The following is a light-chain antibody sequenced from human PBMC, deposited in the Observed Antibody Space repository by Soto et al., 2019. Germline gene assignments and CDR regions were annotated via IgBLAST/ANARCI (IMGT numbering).Light chain of an antibody. CDR2: DAS. J-gene: IGKJ1*01. V-gene: IGKV3-11*01. CDR1: QSVSTS. Sequence: IVLTQSPVTLALSPGESAVLSCRASQSVSTSLAWYQHKPGQAPRLFIYDASKRAPGIPARITGSGSGTDFTLTISSLEPEYIAVYYCQVRDVWPSFGQGTKVEIK. CDR3: QVRDVWPS.